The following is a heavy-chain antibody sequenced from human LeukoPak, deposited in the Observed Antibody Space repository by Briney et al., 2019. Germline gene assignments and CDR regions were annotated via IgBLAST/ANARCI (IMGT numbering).Heavy chain of an antibody. CDR3: TRGVGSITYLDY. CDR1: GYTFTSYY. CDR2: INPSGGST. Sequence: ASVKVSCKASGYTFTSYYLHWVRQAPGQGLEWMGIINPSGGSTTYAQKLQGRVTMTTDTSTSTAYMELRSLRSDDTAVYYCTRGVGSITYLDYWGQGTLVTVSS. D-gene: IGHD1-20*01. J-gene: IGHJ4*02. V-gene: IGHV1-46*01.